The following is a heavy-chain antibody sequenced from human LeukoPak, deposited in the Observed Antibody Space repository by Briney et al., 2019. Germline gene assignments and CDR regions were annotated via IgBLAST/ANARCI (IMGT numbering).Heavy chain of an antibody. Sequence: ASVKVSCKASGYTFTSYGISWVRQAPGQGLEWMGWISAYNGNTNYAQKLQGRVTMTTDTSTSTAYMELRSLRSDDTAVYYCARGVVVAATPGSWFDPWGQGTLVTVSS. CDR1: GYTFTSYG. CDR3: ARGVVVAATPGSWFDP. V-gene: IGHV1-18*01. CDR2: ISAYNGNT. J-gene: IGHJ5*02. D-gene: IGHD2-15*01.